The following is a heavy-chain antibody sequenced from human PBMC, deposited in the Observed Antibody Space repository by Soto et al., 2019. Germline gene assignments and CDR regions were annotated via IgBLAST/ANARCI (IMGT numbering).Heavy chain of an antibody. D-gene: IGHD4-17*01. V-gene: IGHV2-5*02. CDR3: AHRRGYGDWQYRNWFDP. J-gene: IGHJ5*02. CDR1: GFSLSTSGVG. Sequence: QITLKESGPTLVKPTQTLTLTCTFSGFSLSTSGVGVGWIRQPPGKALEWLALIYWDDDKRYSPSLKSRLTITKDTSKNQVVLTMTNMDPVDTATYYCAHRRGYGDWQYRNWFDPWGQGTLVTVSS. CDR2: IYWDDDK.